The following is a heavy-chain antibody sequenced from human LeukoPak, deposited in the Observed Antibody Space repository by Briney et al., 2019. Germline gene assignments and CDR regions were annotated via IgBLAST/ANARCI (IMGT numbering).Heavy chain of an antibody. J-gene: IGHJ4*02. CDR1: GGSISSSTYY. CDR2: IYYSGST. V-gene: IGHV4-39*07. CDR3: ARLLWFGQFYIDY. Sequence: SETLSLTCTVSGGSISSSTYYWGWIRQSPGKGLEWIGSIYYSGSTYYNPSLKSRVTISVDTSKNQFSLKLSSVTAADTAVYYCARLLWFGQFYIDYWGQGTLVTVSS. D-gene: IGHD3-10*01.